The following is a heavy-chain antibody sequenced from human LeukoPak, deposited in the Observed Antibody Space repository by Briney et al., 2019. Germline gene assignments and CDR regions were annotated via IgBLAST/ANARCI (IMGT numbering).Heavy chain of an antibody. J-gene: IGHJ4*02. CDR2: VSGSGHST. CDR1: GFTFSSYG. V-gene: IGHV3-23*01. CDR3: AKAPIVATTEYYFDY. D-gene: IGHD5-12*01. Sequence: PGGSLRLSCAASGFTFSSYGMSWVRQAPGKGLEWVSTVSGSGHSTFYADSVKGRFTISRDNSKNTLYLQMSSLRAEDTAVYYCAKAPIVATTEYYFDYWGQGTLVTVSS.